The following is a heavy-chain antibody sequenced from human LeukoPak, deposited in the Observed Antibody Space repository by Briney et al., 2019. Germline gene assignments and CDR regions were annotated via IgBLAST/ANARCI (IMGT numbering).Heavy chain of an antibody. D-gene: IGHD6-13*01. CDR3: ARGRGIAAEYDY. V-gene: IGHV4-39*07. CDR1: GGSISSSSYY. J-gene: IGHJ4*02. CDR2: IYYSGST. Sequence: DPSETLSLTCTVSGGSISSSSYYWDWIRQPPGKGLEWIGSIYYSGSTNYNPSLKSRVTISVDTSKNQFSLKLSSVTAADTAVYYCARGRGIAAEYDYWGQGTLVTVSS.